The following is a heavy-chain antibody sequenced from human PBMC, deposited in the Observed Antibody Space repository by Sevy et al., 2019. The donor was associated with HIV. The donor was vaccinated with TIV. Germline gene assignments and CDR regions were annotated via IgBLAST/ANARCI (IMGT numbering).Heavy chain of an antibody. CDR3: ARHCSGGSCYSLLPHYYYGMDV. D-gene: IGHD2-15*01. CDR2: IKEDGSER. V-gene: IGHV3-7*01. J-gene: IGHJ6*02. Sequence: GGSLRLSCAASGFTFNMYWMTWVRQAPGKGLEWVANIKEDGSERNYLDSVKGRFTISRDNAKESLYLQISSLRAEDTDVYYCARHCSGGSCYSLLPHYYYGMDVWGQGTTVTVSS. CDR1: GFTFNMYW.